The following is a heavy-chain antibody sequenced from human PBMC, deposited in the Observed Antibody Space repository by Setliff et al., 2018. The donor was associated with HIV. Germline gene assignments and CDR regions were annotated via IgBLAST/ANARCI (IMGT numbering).Heavy chain of an antibody. CDR2: ISYRGTT. CDR3: ARLQKLDDIYYLDD. Sequence: TSETLSLTCTVSGVSINSGDYFWSWIRQHPGKGLEWIGHISYRGTTYYNPSFKSRVTMSMDTSKNQVSLKLTSVTAADTAVHFCARLQKLDDIYYLDDWGQGTLVTVSS. V-gene: IGHV4-31*03. CDR1: GVSINSGDYF. D-gene: IGHD4-4*01. J-gene: IGHJ4*02.